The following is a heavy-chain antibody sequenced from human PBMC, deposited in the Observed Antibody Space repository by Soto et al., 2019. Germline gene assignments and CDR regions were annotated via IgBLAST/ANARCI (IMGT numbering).Heavy chain of an antibody. Sequence: EVQLLESGGGLVQPGGSLRLSCAASGFTFSSYAMSWVRQAPGKGLEWVSAISGSGASTYYADSVKGRFTISRDNSNNTLYLQRNSLRAEDTAVYYCAKTALGASWYARFYFDYWGQETLVTVSS. CDR1: GFTFSSYA. CDR2: ISGSGAST. CDR3: AKTALGASWYARFYFDY. J-gene: IGHJ4*02. D-gene: IGHD2-2*01. V-gene: IGHV3-23*01.